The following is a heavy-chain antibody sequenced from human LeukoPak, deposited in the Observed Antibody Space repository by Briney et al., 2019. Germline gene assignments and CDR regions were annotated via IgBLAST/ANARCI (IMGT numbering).Heavy chain of an antibody. CDR3: ARGILTGYSHTDY. Sequence: PGGSLRLSCAASGFTFDRYNMIWVRQAPGKGLEWVSSISSGSSYIYYADSVRGRFTISRDSAKNSLYLQMNSLRAEDTAVYYCARGILTGYSHTDYWGQGTLVTVSS. D-gene: IGHD3-9*01. V-gene: IGHV3-21*01. J-gene: IGHJ4*02. CDR2: ISSGSSYI. CDR1: GFTFDRYN.